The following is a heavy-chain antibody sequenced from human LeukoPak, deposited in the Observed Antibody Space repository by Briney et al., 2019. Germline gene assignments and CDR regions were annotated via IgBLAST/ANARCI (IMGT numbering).Heavy chain of an antibody. CDR3: AKVHQYYYGSGTFDH. CDR1: GXTFSNYD. V-gene: IGHV3-30*18. Sequence: GGSLRLSCAASGXTFSNYDMHWVRQAPGKGLEWVAIISYDGSNKHYADSVKGRFTISRDNSKNTLYLQFDSLRAEDTAVYYCAKVHQYYYGSGTFDHWGQGTLVTVSS. D-gene: IGHD3-10*01. CDR2: ISYDGSNK. J-gene: IGHJ4*02.